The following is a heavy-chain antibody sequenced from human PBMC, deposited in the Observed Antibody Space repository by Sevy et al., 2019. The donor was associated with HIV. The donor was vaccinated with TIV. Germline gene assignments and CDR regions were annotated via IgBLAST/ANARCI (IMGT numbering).Heavy chain of an antibody. J-gene: IGHJ6*01. Sequence: GGSLRLSCAASGFTFRSYSMNWVRQAPGMGLEWVSSISISSRNIYYADSMKGRFTISRDNAKKSLFLQMNSLRAEDTAVYYCARDRDDSSGFGMDVWGQGTTVTVSS. V-gene: IGHV3-21*01. D-gene: IGHD5-12*01. CDR1: GFTFRSYS. CDR3: ARDRDDSSGFGMDV. CDR2: ISISSRNI.